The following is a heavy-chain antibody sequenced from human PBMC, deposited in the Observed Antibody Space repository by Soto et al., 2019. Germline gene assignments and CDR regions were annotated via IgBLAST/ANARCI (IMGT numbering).Heavy chain of an antibody. V-gene: IGHV3-30*03. CDR3: ATQRYCISTNCYEGTGGLDV. D-gene: IGHD2-2*01. CDR2: ISYDGSKK. CDR1: GFTFSTYG. Sequence: QVQLVESGGGVVQPGRSLRLSCATSGFTFSTYGMHWVRQAPGKGLEWVAVISYDGSKKYYVDSVKGRFTISRDNSKNTLNLQMNSLRDEDTAVYYCATQRYCISTNCYEGTGGLDVWGQGTTVTVSS. J-gene: IGHJ6*02.